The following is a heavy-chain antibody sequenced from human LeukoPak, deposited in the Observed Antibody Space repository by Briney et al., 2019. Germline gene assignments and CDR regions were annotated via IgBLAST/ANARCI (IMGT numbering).Heavy chain of an antibody. Sequence: GGSLRLSCAASGFTFSSYAMSWVRQAPGKGLEWVSAISGSGGSTYYADSVKGRFTMSRDNSKNTLYVQMNSLGAEDTALYYCAKAPPPYCSGGSCFDAFDIWGQGTMVTVSS. J-gene: IGHJ3*02. V-gene: IGHV3-23*01. CDR2: ISGSGGST. CDR1: GFTFSSYA. CDR3: AKAPPPYCSGGSCFDAFDI. D-gene: IGHD2-15*01.